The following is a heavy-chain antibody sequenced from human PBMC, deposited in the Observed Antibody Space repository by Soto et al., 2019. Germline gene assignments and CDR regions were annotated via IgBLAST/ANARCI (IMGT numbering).Heavy chain of an antibody. D-gene: IGHD1-1*01. CDR3: ARVERGTATTVVDAFDI. CDR2: IYYSGST. Sequence: SETLSLTCTVSGGSISSYYWSWIRQPPGKGLEWIGYIYYSGSTNYNPSLKSRVTISVDTSKNQFSLKMASVTAADTALYYCARVERGTATTVVDAFDIWGPGTMVTV. CDR1: GGSISSYY. J-gene: IGHJ3*02. V-gene: IGHV4-59*12.